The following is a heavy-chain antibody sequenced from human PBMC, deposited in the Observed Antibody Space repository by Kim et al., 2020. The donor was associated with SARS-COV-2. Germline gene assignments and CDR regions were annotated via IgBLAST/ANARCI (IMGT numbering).Heavy chain of an antibody. CDR3: ARSRSLDY. Sequence: GNCHTKFSQKLQVRVTLTSDTSARAAYMELSSLGSEDTAVYYCARSRSLDYWGQGTLVTVSS. D-gene: IGHD2-2*01. CDR2: GNCHT. J-gene: IGHJ4*02. V-gene: IGHV1-3*01.